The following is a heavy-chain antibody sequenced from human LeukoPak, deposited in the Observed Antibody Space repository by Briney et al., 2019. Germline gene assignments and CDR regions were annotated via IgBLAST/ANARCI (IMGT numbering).Heavy chain of an antibody. CDR2: IIPIFGTA. CDR3: ARELAAAGIPYYYMDV. D-gene: IGHD6-13*01. Sequence: VASVKVSCKASGGTFSSYAISWVRQAPGQGLEWMGGIIPIFGTANYAQKFQGRVTITTDESTSTAYMELSSLRSEDTAVYYCARELAAAGIPYYYMDVWGKGTTVTVSS. CDR1: GGTFSSYA. J-gene: IGHJ6*03. V-gene: IGHV1-69*05.